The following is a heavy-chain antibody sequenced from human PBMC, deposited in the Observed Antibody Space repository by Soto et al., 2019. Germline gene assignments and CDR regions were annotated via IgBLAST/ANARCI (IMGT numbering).Heavy chain of an antibody. V-gene: IGHV3-23*01. J-gene: IGHJ4*02. D-gene: IGHD3-3*01. CDR3: AKALASKRSGFDY. CDR1: GFTFSNYA. CDR2: IGGSGSNT. Sequence: GGSLRLSCAASGFTFSNYAMSWVRQAPGKGLEWVSSIGGSGSNTYYADSVKGRFTISRDNSKNTLYLQMNSLRADDTAVYYCAKALASKRSGFDYWGQGTLVTVSS.